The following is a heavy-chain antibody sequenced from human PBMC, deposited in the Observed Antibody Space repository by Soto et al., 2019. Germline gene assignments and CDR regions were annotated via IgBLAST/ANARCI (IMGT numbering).Heavy chain of an antibody. CDR1: GFTFSSYA. J-gene: IGHJ4*02. CDR2: ISGSGGSK. V-gene: IGHV3-23*01. CDR3: AKVSPNIVVVVAATPDY. D-gene: IGHD2-15*01. Sequence: GGSLRLSCAASGFTFSSYAMHWVRQAPGKGLEWVSAISGSGGSKYYADSVKGRFTISRDNSKNTLYLQMNSLRAEDTAVYYCAKVSPNIVVVVAATPDYWGQGTLVTVSS.